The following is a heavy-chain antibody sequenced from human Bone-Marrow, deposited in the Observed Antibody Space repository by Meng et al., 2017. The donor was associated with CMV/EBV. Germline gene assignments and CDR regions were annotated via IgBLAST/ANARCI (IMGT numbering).Heavy chain of an antibody. CDR2: IIPILGIA. CDR1: GGTFSSYT. J-gene: IGHJ6*02. D-gene: IGHD6-6*01. CDR3: ARAAKSIAARPSYYYGMDV. V-gene: IGHV1-69*02. Sequence: SVKVSCKASGGTFSSYTISWVRQAPGQGLEWIGRIIPILGIANYAQKFQGRVTITADKSTSTAYMELSSLRSEDTAVYYCARAAKSIAARPSYYYGMDVWGQGTTVTVSS.